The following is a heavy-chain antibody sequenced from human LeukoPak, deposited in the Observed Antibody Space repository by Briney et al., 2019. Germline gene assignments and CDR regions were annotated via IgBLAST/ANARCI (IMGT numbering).Heavy chain of an antibody. Sequence: SETLSLTCTVSGGSISSYYWSWIRQPPGKRLEWIGYIYYSGSTNYNPSLKSRVTISVDTSKNQFSLKLSSVTAADTAVYYCARGGGQSYYYYYMDVWGKGTTVTVSS. J-gene: IGHJ6*03. D-gene: IGHD2-15*01. CDR1: GGSISSYY. V-gene: IGHV4-59*01. CDR3: ARGGGQSYYYYYMDV. CDR2: IYYSGST.